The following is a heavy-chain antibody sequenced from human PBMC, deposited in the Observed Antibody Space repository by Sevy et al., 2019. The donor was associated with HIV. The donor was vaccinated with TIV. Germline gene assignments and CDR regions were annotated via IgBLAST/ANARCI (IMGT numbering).Heavy chain of an antibody. CDR1: GFTFSSYS. D-gene: IGHD6-6*01. J-gene: IGHJ4*02. CDR3: ARDLSSSQLAFDY. Sequence: GESLKISCAASGFTFSSYSMNWVRQAPGKGLEWVSYISSSSSTIYYADSVKGRFTISRDNAKNSLYLQMNSLRDEDTAVYYCARDLSSSQLAFDYWGQGTLVTVSS. CDR2: ISSSSSTI. V-gene: IGHV3-48*02.